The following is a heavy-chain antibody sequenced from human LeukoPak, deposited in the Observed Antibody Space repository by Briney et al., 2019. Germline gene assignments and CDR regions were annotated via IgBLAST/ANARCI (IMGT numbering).Heavy chain of an antibody. D-gene: IGHD3-22*01. CDR1: GFTFDDYA. J-gene: IGHJ4*02. CDR2: ISWNSGSI. CDR3: AAFPYYDSSGYDDY. Sequence: GGSLRLSCAASGFTFDDYAMRWVRHAPGKGLEWVSGISWNSGSIGYADSVKGRFTISRDNAKNSLYLQMNSLRAEDTALYYCAAFPYYDSSGYDDYWGQGTLVTVSS. V-gene: IGHV3-9*01.